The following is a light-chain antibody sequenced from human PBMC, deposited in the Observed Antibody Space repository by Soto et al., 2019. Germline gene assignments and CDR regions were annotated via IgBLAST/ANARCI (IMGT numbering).Light chain of an antibody. J-gene: IGKJ5*01. CDR1: QGVSRK. V-gene: IGKV3-15*01. CDR2: GAS. CDR3: QQRDKWPIT. Sequence: DIVMTQSPATLSVAPGERVTFSCRASQGVSRKLAWYQHKPGQAPRLLISGASTGATGIPARFRGSGSGTDFTLTISGLEPEDFSVYYCQQRDKWPITFGQGTRLEIK.